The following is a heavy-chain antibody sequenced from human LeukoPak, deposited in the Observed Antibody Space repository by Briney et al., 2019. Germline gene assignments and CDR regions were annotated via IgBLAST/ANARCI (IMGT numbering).Heavy chain of an antibody. J-gene: IGHJ6*03. Sequence: GGSLRLSCAASGFTFSTYWMTWVRQAPGKGLEWVANINQDGSGKYYVDSVKGRFTISRDNAKNSLYLQMNSLRAEDTAAYYCARPQYFYYMDVWGKGTTVTVSS. V-gene: IGHV3-7*01. CDR3: ARPQYFYYMDV. CDR1: GFTFSTYW. CDR2: INQDGSGK.